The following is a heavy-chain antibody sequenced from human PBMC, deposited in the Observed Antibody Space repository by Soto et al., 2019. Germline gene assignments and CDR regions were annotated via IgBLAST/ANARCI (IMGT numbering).Heavy chain of an antibody. J-gene: IGHJ3*02. Sequence: PGGSLRLSCAASGFSFSSYGMHWVRQAPGRGLEWMTVISNDGNRKYYGESVKGRFSVSRDNDRDTLYLKMNGLRPEDTGVYYCAKDRRQLSALDMWGQGTTVTGSS. D-gene: IGHD6-6*01. V-gene: IGHV3-30*18. CDR2: ISNDGNRK. CDR3: AKDRRQLSALDM. CDR1: GFSFSSYG.